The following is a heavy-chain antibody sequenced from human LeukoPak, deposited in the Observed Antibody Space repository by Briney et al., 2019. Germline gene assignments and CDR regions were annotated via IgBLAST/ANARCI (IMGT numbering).Heavy chain of an antibody. CDR2: ISAYNGNT. D-gene: IGHD3-22*01. CDR1: GYTFTSYG. V-gene: IGHV1-18*01. J-gene: IGHJ4*02. CDR3: ARVGDIYDSSGYYFDY. Sequence: ASVKVSCKASGYTFTSYGISWVRQAPGQGLEWMGWISAYNGNTNYAQKLQGRVTMTTDTSTSTAYMELRSLRSDDTAVYYCARVGDIYDSSGYYFDYRGQGTLVTVSS.